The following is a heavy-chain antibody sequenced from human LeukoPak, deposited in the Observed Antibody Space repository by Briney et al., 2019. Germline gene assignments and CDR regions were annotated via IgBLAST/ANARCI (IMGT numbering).Heavy chain of an antibody. J-gene: IGHJ4*02. D-gene: IGHD4-23*01. CDR1: GFTFSSYW. CDR2: INSDGSST. CDR3: ARDPDYGGDTLFDY. Sequence: GGSLRLSCAASGFTFSSYWMHWVRQALGKGLVWVSRINSDGSSTSYADSVKGRFTISRDNAKNTLYLQMNSLRAEDTAVYYCARDPDYGGDTLFDYWGQGTLVNVSS. V-gene: IGHV3-74*01.